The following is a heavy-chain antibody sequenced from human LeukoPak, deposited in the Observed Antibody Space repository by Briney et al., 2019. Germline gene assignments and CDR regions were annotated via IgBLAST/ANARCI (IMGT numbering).Heavy chain of an antibody. J-gene: IGHJ1*01. CDR2: INPNSGGT. CDR1: GYTFTGYY. V-gene: IGHV1-2*02. D-gene: IGHD6-13*01. Sequence: ASVKVPCKASGYTFTGYYMHWVRQAPGQGLEWMGWINPNSGGTNYAQKFQGRVTMTRDTSISTAYMELSRLRSDDTALYYCARIGISARGTNFHHWGQGTLVTVSS. CDR3: ARIGISARGTNFHH.